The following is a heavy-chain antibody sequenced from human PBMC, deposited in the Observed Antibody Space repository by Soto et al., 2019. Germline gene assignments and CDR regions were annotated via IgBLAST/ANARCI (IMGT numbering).Heavy chain of an antibody. J-gene: IGHJ4*02. CDR1: AASINIRHDS. CDR2: IYFSGST. D-gene: IGHD1-26*01. Sequence: TQAPTGAFSAASINIRHDSSCWFRQLPGKGLEWIGYIYFSGSTYYNPSLESLVTISLDTSQNQLSLKRSSVSAADTAVYYCASGNAWEVLLAYWGQGTLVT. CDR3: ASGNAWEVLLAY. V-gene: IGHV4-31*01.